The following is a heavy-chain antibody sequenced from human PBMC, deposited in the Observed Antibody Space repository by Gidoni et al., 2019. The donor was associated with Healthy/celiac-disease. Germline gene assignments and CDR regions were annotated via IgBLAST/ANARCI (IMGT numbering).Heavy chain of an antibody. V-gene: IGHV4-39*01. CDR3: ARIHFARRPGSRYDLIDY. D-gene: IGHD5-18*01. J-gene: IGHJ4*02. CDR2: IYYSGST. Sequence: QLQLQESGPGLVKPSEPLSLTCTVSGGSISSSSYYWGWIRQPPGKGLEWIGSIYYSGSTYYNPSLKSRVTISVDTSKNQFSLKLSSVTAADTAVYYCARIHFARRPGSRYDLIDYWGQGTLVTVSS. CDR1: GGSISSSSYY.